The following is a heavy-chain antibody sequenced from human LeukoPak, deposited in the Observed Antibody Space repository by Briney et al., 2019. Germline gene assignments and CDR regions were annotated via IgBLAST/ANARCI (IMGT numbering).Heavy chain of an antibody. CDR1: GFTFSSYA. CDR3: AKGSYDYIWGNFRLYYFDY. V-gene: IGHV3-23*01. D-gene: IGHD3-16*02. J-gene: IGHJ4*02. CDR2: ISGSGGST. Sequence: GGSLRLSCAASGFTFSSYAMSWVRQAPGKGLEWVSGISGSGGSTYYADSVKRRFTISRDNSKNTLYLQMNSLRAEDTAVYYCAKGSYDYIWGNFRLYYFDYWGQGTLVTVSS.